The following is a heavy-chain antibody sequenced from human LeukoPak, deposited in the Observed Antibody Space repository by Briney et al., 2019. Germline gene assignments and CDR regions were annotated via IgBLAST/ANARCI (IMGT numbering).Heavy chain of an antibody. CDR3: AKEYSSSWYNAFDI. J-gene: IGHJ3*02. D-gene: IGHD6-13*01. CDR2: ISDDGRHN. Sequence: GGSLRLSCAASGFTLSTYAMNWVRQAPGKGLEWVAVISDDGRHNYYADSVKGRFTISRDNSKNTLYLQMNSLRAEDTAVYYCAKEYSSSWYNAFDIWGQGTMVTVSS. V-gene: IGHV3-30*04. CDR1: GFTLSTYA.